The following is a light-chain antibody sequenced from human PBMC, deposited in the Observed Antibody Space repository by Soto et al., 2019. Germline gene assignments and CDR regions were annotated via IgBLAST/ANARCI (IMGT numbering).Light chain of an antibody. CDR3: QQYYSTPPT. CDR1: QSVLYSSNNKNY. J-gene: IGKJ1*01. V-gene: IGKV4-1*01. Sequence: DIVMTQSPDSLAVSLGERATINCKSSQSVLYSSNNKNYLAWYQQKPGQPPKLLIYWASTRESGVPDRFSGSGYGTDFTLTICSLQAEDVAVYYCQQYYSTPPTFGQGTKVEIK. CDR2: WAS.